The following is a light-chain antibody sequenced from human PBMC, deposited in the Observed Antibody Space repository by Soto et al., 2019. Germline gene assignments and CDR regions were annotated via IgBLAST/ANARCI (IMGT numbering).Light chain of an antibody. J-gene: IGKJ1*01. CDR1: QSISAW. CDR2: KAS. V-gene: IGKV1-5*03. CDR3: QQYNDYSGT. Sequence: DIHITHSPSTLSASVGDRVSINCRASQSISAWLAWYQQQPGKAPRLLIYKASTLEIGVTPRFSGSGSGREFTLTISSLQADDVATYYCQQYNDYSGTFGQGTKVDIK.